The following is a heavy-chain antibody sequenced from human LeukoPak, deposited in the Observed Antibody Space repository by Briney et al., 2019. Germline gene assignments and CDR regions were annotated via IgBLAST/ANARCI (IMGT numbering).Heavy chain of an antibody. Sequence: QSGGSLRLSCAASGFTFSSYEMNWVRQAPGKGLEWVSYISKSGSPKNYADSVKGRFTISRDNAKNSLYLQMSSLRAEDTAVYYCGMAMDVWGRGTTVTVSS. CDR1: GFTFSSYE. J-gene: IGHJ6*02. CDR3: GMAMDV. D-gene: IGHD5-24*01. V-gene: IGHV3-48*03. CDR2: ISKSGSPK.